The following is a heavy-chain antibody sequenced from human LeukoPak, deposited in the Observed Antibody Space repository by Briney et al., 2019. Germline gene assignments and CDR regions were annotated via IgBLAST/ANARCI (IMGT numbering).Heavy chain of an antibody. CDR2: IFHSGSV. D-gene: IGHD2-15*01. CDR3: ARVVASTSIDS. Sequence: SETLSLTCIVSGYSIGSSYFWGWVRQPPGKGLEWIGSIFHSGSVYYNPSLKSRVTISVDPSKNRFSLKLTSVTAADTAVYYCARVVASTSIDSWGQGTLVTVSS. CDR1: GYSIGSSYF. V-gene: IGHV4-38-2*02. J-gene: IGHJ4*02.